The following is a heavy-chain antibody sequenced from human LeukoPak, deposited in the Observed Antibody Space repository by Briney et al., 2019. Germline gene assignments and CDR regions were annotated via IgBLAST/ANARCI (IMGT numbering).Heavy chain of an antibody. J-gene: IGHJ5*02. CDR1: GYTFTSYG. CDR2: ISAYNGNT. CDR3: ARDPSFFTCYYDSSGPPKFDP. D-gene: IGHD3-22*01. Sequence: ASVKVSCKASGYTFTSYGISCVRQAPGQGLEWMGWISAYNGNTNYAQKLQGTVTMTTDTSTSTAYMELRSLRSDDTAVYYCARDPSFFTCYYDSSGPPKFDPGGQGTLVTVSS. V-gene: IGHV1-18*01.